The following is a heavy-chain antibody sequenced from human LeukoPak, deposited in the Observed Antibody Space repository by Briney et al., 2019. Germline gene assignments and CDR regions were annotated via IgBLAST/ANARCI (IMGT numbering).Heavy chain of an antibody. CDR1: GGSFSGYY. D-gene: IGHD1-26*01. CDR3: ASPSGSYGGIDYYYYYMDV. J-gene: IGHJ6*03. CDR2: IDQSGNT. V-gene: IGHV4-34*01. Sequence: SETLSLTCAVYGGSFSGYYWSWIRQPQGKGLEWIGEIDQSGNTNYNASLKSRITISVDTSKNQFSLKLSSVTAADTAVYYCASPSGSYGGIDYYYYYMDVWGKGTTVTVSS.